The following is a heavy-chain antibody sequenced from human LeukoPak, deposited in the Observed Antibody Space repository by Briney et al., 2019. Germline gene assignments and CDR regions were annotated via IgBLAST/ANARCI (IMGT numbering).Heavy chain of an antibody. Sequence: KPSETLSLTCTVSGGSNSSYYWIWFRQPPGKGLEWIGYIYYSGSTKYNPSLKGRVTISVDTSKNQFSLRLRSVTATDTAVYYCARTLRFLKYLSFDYWGQGNLVTVSS. J-gene: IGHJ4*02. CDR3: ARTLRFLKYLSFDY. V-gene: IGHV4-59*01. CDR1: GGSNSSYY. D-gene: IGHD3-3*01. CDR2: IYYSGST.